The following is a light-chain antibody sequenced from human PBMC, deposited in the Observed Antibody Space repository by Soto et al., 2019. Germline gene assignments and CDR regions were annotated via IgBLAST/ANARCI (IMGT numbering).Light chain of an antibody. V-gene: IGKV1-39*01. CDR3: QQYYNSVLT. Sequence: DSQMTQSPSSLSASLGDRVTITCRASQSISNFLNWVQHKPGNAPKVLISAASTLQSGVPPRFSGSESGTDFTLTISSLQPEDSASYYCQQYYNSVLTFGGGTKVEIK. CDR2: AAS. J-gene: IGKJ4*01. CDR1: QSISNF.